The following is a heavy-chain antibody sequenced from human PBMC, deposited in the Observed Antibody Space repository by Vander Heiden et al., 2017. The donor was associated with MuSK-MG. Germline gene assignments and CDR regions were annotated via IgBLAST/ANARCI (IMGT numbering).Heavy chain of an antibody. CDR3: TRDRRDGYNYVDV. V-gene: IGHV4-59*01. D-gene: IGHD5-12*01. J-gene: IGHJ4*02. CDR1: GGSINNYY. Sequence: QVQLQESGPGLVKPSENLSLTCTVSGGSINNYYWSWIRQPPGKGLEWIAYISYSGITDYNPSLKSRVTVSVDTSKNQFSLGLSSVTAADTAVYYCTRDRRDGYNYVDVWGQGTLVTVSS. CDR2: ISYSGIT.